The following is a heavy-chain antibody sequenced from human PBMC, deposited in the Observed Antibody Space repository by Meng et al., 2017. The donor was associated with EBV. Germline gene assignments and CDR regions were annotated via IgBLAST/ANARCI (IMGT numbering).Heavy chain of an antibody. J-gene: IGHJ4*02. Sequence: QLQLQEAGAGLVKPSETLSLTCTVSGGSISSSSYYWGWLRQPPGKGLKWNGSIYYSGSTYYNPSLKSRVTISVDTSKNQFSLKLSSVTAADTAVYYCARASPVRFGELSNWGQGTLVTVAS. V-gene: IGHV4-39*07. CDR1: GGSISSSSYY. D-gene: IGHD3-10*01. CDR3: ARASPVRFGELSN. CDR2: IYYSGST.